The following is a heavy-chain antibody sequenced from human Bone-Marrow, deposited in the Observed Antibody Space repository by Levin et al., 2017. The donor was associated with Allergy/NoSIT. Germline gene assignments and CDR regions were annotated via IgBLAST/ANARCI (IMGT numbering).Heavy chain of an antibody. CDR3: ARDRGPNLFDY. V-gene: IGHV3-7*04. CDR2: IKQDGSEK. J-gene: IGHJ4*02. CDR1: GLIFSTSW. Sequence: GGSLRLSCAASGLIFSTSWMSWVRQAPGKGLEWVATIKQDGSEKYYVDSVTGRFTISRDNAKNSLYLQMNSLRADDTAIYYCARDRGPNLFDYWGQGALVTVSS. D-gene: IGHD3-10*01.